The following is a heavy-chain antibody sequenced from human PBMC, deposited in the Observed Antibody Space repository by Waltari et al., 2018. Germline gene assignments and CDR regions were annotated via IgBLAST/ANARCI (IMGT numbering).Heavy chain of an antibody. CDR1: GGTFRSYA. CDR3: ARAPGYYYDSSGYYLFDY. J-gene: IGHJ4*02. CDR2: IIPIFGTA. Sequence: QVQLVQSGAEVKKPGSSVKVSCKASGGTFRSYAISWVRPAPGQGLEWMGRIIPIFGTANYAQKFQGRVTITADESTSTAYMELSSLRSEDTAVYYCARAPGYYYDSSGYYLFDYWGQGTLVTVSS. V-gene: IGHV1-69*15. D-gene: IGHD3-22*01.